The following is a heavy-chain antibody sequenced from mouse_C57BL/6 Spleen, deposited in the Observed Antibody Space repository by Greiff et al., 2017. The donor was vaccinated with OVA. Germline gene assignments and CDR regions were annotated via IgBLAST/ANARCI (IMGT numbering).Heavy chain of an antibody. D-gene: IGHD2-1*01. CDR3: ARSPFYYGNRDYAMDY. J-gene: IGHJ4*01. CDR1: GYTFTDYN. CDR2: INPNNGGT. Sequence: EVQLVESGPELVKPGASVKIPCKASGYTFTDYNMDWVKQSHGKSLEWIGDINPNNGGTIYNQKFKGKATLTVDKSSSTAYMELRSLTSEDTAVYYCARSPFYYGNRDYAMDYWGQGTSVTVSS. V-gene: IGHV1-18*01.